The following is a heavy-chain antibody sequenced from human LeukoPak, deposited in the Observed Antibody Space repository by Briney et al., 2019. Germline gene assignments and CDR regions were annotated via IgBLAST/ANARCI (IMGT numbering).Heavy chain of an antibody. D-gene: IGHD5-12*01. CDR3: ARGSLDGYDL. CDR1: GFTFSSYS. Sequence: GGSLRLSCAASGFTFSSYSMNWVRQAPGKGLEWVSSISSSSSYIYYADSVKGRFTISRDNAKSSLYLQMNSPRAEDTAVYYCARGSLDGYDLWGQGTLVTVSS. J-gene: IGHJ4*02. V-gene: IGHV3-21*01. CDR2: ISSSSSYI.